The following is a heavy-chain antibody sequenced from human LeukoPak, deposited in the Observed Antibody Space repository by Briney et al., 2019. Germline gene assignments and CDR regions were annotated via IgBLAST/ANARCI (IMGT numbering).Heavy chain of an antibody. J-gene: IGHJ3*02. CDR1: GFTFSSYA. V-gene: IGHV3-23*01. Sequence: GGSLRLSCAASGFTFSSYAMSWVRQAPGKGLEWVSAISGSGGSTYYADSVKGRFTISRDNSKNTLYLQMNSLRAEDTAVYYCARDPSSWYRPDAFDIWGQGTMVTVSS. CDR3: ARDPSSWYRPDAFDI. D-gene: IGHD6-13*01. CDR2: ISGSGGST.